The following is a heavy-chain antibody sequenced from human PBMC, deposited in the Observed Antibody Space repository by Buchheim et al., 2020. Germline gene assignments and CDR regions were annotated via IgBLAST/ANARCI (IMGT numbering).Heavy chain of an antibody. CDR1: GFSFSPFG. D-gene: IGHD6-19*01. Sequence: DVQLVESGGGLVMPGGSLTLSCVTSGFSFSPFGMTWVRQAPGKGLEWVATVGSGHHTFYADLVEGRFPVSRDKPRSPGDLQPNSLRAEDTAVYFCARDFSGWSRDYWGQGTL. CDR2: VGSGHHT. V-gene: IGHV3-21*01. J-gene: IGHJ4*02. CDR3: ARDFSGWSRDY.